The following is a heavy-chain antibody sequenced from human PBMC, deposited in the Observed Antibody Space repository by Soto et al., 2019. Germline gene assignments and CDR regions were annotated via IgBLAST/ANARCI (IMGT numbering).Heavy chain of an antibody. V-gene: IGHV3-23*01. CDR3: AKNPRPSGWIWFDY. D-gene: IGHD6-19*01. CDR1: GFTFSGYS. Sequence: GSLRLSCAASGFTFSGYSMSWVRQAPGKGLEWVSSVSDSGGMTNYADSVQGRFTISRDNSKNTLYLEMNSLSADDTAIYYCAKNPRPSGWIWFDYWGQGALVTVSS. CDR2: VSDSGGMT. J-gene: IGHJ4*02.